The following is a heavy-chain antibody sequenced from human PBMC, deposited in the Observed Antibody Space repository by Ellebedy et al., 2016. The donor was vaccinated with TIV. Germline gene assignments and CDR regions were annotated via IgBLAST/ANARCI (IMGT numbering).Heavy chain of an antibody. Sequence: PSETLSLTCAASGFTFTNYHMHWVRQAPGKGLEWVALIWSDGSLEYYADSVKGRFTLSRDSSENTVYLHMNSLRADDTAVYYCAREVGGGQGDMDVWGQGTTVTVSS. CDR3: AREVGGGQGDMDV. D-gene: IGHD1-26*01. J-gene: IGHJ6*02. CDR1: GFTFTNYH. CDR2: IWSDGSLE. V-gene: IGHV3-33*01.